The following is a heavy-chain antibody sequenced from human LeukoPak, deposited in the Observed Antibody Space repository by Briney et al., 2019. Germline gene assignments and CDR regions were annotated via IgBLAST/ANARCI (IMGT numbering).Heavy chain of an antibody. CDR2: TIPLLGVA. J-gene: IGHJ4*02. CDR3: ARDDADSAYAAGDF. V-gene: IGHV1-69*04. D-gene: IGHD5-12*01. Sequence: ASVKVSCKASGGTFTSYTFSWVRQAPGHGLEWMGRTIPLLGVANYAQKFQGRVTIIAEKSTSTVYMQLTSLRSEDTAIYYCARDDADSAYAAGDFWGQGTLVTVSS. CDR1: GGTFTSYT.